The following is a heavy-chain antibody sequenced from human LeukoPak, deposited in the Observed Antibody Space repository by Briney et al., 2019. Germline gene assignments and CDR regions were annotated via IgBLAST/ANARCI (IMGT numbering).Heavy chain of an antibody. CDR2: INHSGST. V-gene: IGHV4-34*01. D-gene: IGHD3-3*01. J-gene: IGHJ4*02. CDR3: ARGKIFLLWSGYPTFDY. Sequence: PSETLSLTCAVYGGSFSGYYWSWIRQPPGKGLEWIGEINHSGSTNYNPSLKSRVTISVDTSKNQFSLKLSSVTAADTAVYYCARGKIFLLWSGYPTFDYWGQGTLVTVSS. CDR1: GGSFSGYY.